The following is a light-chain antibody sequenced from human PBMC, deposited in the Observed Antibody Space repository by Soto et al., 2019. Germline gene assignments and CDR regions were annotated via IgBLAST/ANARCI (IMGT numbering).Light chain of an antibody. CDR1: QSISSNY. CDR2: DAS. Sequence: EIVLTQSPGTLSLSPGERATLSCRASQSISSNYLAWYQQTPGQAPRLLIYDASSRAAGIPDRFSGSGSGTDFTLTISRLVPEVFGVYYCQQYGGSPRTFGQGTKV. CDR3: QQYGGSPRT. J-gene: IGKJ1*01. V-gene: IGKV3-20*01.